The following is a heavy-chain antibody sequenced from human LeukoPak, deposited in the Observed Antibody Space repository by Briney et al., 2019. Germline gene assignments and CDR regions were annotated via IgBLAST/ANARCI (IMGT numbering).Heavy chain of an antibody. J-gene: IGHJ4*02. V-gene: IGHV5-51*01. CDR2: INPGDSET. CDR1: GYSFTRYW. D-gene: IGHD2-8*01. CDR3: ARRGYCTSGVCSYFDY. Sequence: GASVKVSCKGRGYSFTRYWIGWVRQVRGKGLEVMGIINPGDSETRYIPSFQGQGTISVDKSISTAYLQWSRLKASDTAMYYCARRGYCTSGVCSYFDYWGQGTLVTVSS.